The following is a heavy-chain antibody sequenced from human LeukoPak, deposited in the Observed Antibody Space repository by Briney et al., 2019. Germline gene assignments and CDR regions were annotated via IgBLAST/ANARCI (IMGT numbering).Heavy chain of an antibody. CDR2: ISSSGSTI. Sequence: GGSLRLSCAASGFTFSDYYMSWIRQAPGKGLERVSYISSSGSTIYYADSVKGRFTISRDNAKNSPYLQMNSLRAEDTAVYYCAREGGVERRFDRPPSFFDFWGQGTLVSVSS. D-gene: IGHD3-16*01. J-gene: IGHJ4*02. CDR1: GFTFSDYY. CDR3: AREGGVERRFDRPPSFFDF. V-gene: IGHV3-11*04.